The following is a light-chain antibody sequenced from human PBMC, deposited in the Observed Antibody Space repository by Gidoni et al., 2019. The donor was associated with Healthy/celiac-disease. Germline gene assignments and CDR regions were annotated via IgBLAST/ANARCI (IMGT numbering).Light chain of an antibody. CDR3: YSTDSSGNHSYWV. CDR1: ALPKKY. V-gene: IGLV3-10*01. J-gene: IGLJ3*02. Sequence: SYELTQPPSVSVSPGQTARITCSGDALPKKYPYWYQQKSGQAPVLVIYEDSKRPSGIPERFSGSSSGTIATLTISGAQVEDEADYYCYSTDSSGNHSYWVFGGGTKLTVL. CDR2: EDS.